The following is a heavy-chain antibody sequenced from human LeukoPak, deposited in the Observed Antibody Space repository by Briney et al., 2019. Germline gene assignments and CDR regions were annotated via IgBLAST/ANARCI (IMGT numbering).Heavy chain of an antibody. CDR3: ARTNVDILTGYSAFDI. Sequence: SETLSLTCTVSGGSISSGGYYWSWIRQHPGKGLEWIGYIYYSGSTYYNPSLKSRVTISVDTSKNQFSLKLSSVTAADTAVYYCARTNVDILTGYSAFDIWGQGTMVTVSS. D-gene: IGHD3-9*01. CDR2: IYYSGST. CDR1: GGSISSGGYY. J-gene: IGHJ3*02. V-gene: IGHV4-31*03.